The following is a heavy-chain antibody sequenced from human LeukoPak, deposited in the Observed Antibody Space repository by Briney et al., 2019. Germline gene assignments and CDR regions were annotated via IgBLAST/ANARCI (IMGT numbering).Heavy chain of an antibody. CDR1: GTSISSHY. J-gene: IGHJ4*02. CDR2: IYSGGST. CDR3: ATRPGGSTWYGVFDY. Sequence: SETLSLTCTFSGTSISSHYWSWIRQPPGKGMEWIGYIYSGGSTNYNPSLKSRVTMSVDTSKNQFSLTLTSVTAADTALYFCATRPGGSTWYGVFDYWSPGTLVTVS. D-gene: IGHD6-13*01. V-gene: IGHV4-59*11.